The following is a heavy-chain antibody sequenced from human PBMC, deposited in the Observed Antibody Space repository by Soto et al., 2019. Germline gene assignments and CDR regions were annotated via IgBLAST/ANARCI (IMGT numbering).Heavy chain of an antibody. D-gene: IGHD4-17*01. CDR3: ARDQYDYGDYESPSYAFDI. CDR1: CGSISSYY. J-gene: IGHJ3*02. Sequence: SETVSLTCTVSCGSISSYYWSWIRQPPGKGLEWIGYIYYSGSTNYNPSLKSRVTISVDTSKNQFSLKLSSVTAADTAVYYCARDQYDYGDYESPSYAFDIWGQGTMVTVSS. V-gene: IGHV4-59*01. CDR2: IYYSGST.